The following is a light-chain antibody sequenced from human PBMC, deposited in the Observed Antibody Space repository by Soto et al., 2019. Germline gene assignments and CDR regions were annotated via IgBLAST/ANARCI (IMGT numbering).Light chain of an antibody. Sequence: DIQMTQSPSTLSASVGDRVTISCRASQSISSWLAWYQQNPGKAPKLLIYDASSLESGVPSRFSGSGFGTEFPLTISSLQPDDFSTYYCQQYNSYSPWTFGQGTKVEIK. CDR3: QQYNSYSPWT. CDR2: DAS. V-gene: IGKV1-5*01. CDR1: QSISSW. J-gene: IGKJ1*01.